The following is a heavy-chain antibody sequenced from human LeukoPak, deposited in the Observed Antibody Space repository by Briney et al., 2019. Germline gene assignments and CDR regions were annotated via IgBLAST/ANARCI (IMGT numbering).Heavy chain of an antibody. D-gene: IGHD3-16*01. V-gene: IGHV3-33*08. Sequence: PGGTLRLSCAASGFTFSSYGVHWVRQAPGKGLEWVAFIRYDGSNKYYADSVKGRFTISRDNSKNTLYLQMNSLRAEDTAVYYCARRRNSTNSYTSWGQGTLVTVSS. J-gene: IGHJ4*02. CDR3: ARRRNSTNSYTS. CDR1: GFTFSSYG. CDR2: IRYDGSNK.